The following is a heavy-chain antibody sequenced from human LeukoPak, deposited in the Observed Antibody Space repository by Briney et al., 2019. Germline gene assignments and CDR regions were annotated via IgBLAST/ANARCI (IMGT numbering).Heavy chain of an antibody. CDR1: GGSFSGYY. J-gene: IGHJ6*03. CDR2: INHSGST. V-gene: IGHV4-34*01. D-gene: IGHD6-19*01. Sequence: PSETLSLTCAVYGGSFSGYYWSWIRQPPGKGLEWVGEINHSGSTNYNPSLKNRVTISVDTSKNQFSLKLSSVTAADTAVYYCARGTYSSGWSNYYYYMDVWGKGTTVTVSS. CDR3: ARGTYSSGWSNYYYYMDV.